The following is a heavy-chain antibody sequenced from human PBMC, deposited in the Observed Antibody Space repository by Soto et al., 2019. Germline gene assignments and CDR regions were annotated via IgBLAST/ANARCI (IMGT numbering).Heavy chain of an antibody. D-gene: IGHD1-26*01. CDR3: ARESGETWRYEAY. V-gene: IGHV4-4*07. J-gene: IGHJ4*02. CDR2: IYATGKN. Sequence: QVQLQESGPGLVKPSETLSLTCSVSGASITDYSWNWIRQSAGKGLEWIGRIYATGKNQVNPSLQSRVTMSLDTSKNQFSLKLTSVTAADTAVYYCARESGETWRYEAYWGQGTLVTVSS. CDR1: GASITDYS.